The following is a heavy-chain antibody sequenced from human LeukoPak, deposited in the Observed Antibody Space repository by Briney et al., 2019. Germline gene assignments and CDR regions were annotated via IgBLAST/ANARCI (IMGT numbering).Heavy chain of an antibody. D-gene: IGHD2-21*02. CDR2: IIPIFGTA. CDR3: ARDSPWAYCGGDRVSPYYYYGMDV. V-gene: IGHV1-69*13. CDR1: GGTFSSYA. J-gene: IGHJ6*02. Sequence: SVKVSCKASGGTFSSYAISWVRQAPGQGLEWMGGIIPIFGTANYAQKFQGRVTITADESTSTAYMELSSLRSEDTAVYYCARDSPWAYCGGDRVSPYYYYGMDVWGQGTTVTVSS.